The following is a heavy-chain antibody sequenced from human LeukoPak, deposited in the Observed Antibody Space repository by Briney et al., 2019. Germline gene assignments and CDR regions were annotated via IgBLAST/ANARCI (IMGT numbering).Heavy chain of an antibody. D-gene: IGHD3-22*01. J-gene: IGHJ4*02. Sequence: GGSLRLSCAAPGFTFSDYYMSWIRQAPGKGLERVSYISSSGSTIYYADSVKGRFTISRDNAKNSLYLQMNSLRAEDTAVYYCAREAGATDYYDSSGYYDYWAREPWSPSPQ. CDR2: ISSSGSTI. CDR3: AREAGATDYYDSSGYYDY. CDR1: GFTFSDYY. V-gene: IGHV3-11*04.